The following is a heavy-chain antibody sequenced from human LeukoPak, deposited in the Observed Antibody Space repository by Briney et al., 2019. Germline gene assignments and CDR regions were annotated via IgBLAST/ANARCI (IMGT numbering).Heavy chain of an antibody. V-gene: IGHV3-30*03. CDR3: ARDGGSSSSWFYYYYYYMDV. CDR2: ISYDGSNK. J-gene: IGHJ6*03. D-gene: IGHD6-13*01. Sequence: PGRSLRLSCAASGFTFSSYGMHWVRQAPGKGLEWVAVISYDGSNKYYADSVKGRFTISRDNSKNTLYLQMNSLRAEDTAVYYCARDGGSSSSWFYYYYYYMDVWGKGTTVTVSS. CDR1: GFTFSSYG.